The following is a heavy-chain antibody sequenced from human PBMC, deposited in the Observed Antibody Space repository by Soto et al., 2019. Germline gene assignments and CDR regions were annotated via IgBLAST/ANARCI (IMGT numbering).Heavy chain of an antibody. CDR3: ARVAYCSGGSCQPNWYFDL. J-gene: IGHJ2*01. CDR2: IKQDGSEK. CDR1: GFTFSSYW. V-gene: IGHV3-7*01. Sequence: PGGSLRLSCAASGFTFSSYWTSWVRQAPGKGLEWVANIKQDGSEKYYVDSVKGRFTISRDNAKNSLYLQMNSLRAEDTAVYYCARVAYCSGGSCQPNWYFDLWGRGTLVTVSS. D-gene: IGHD2-15*01.